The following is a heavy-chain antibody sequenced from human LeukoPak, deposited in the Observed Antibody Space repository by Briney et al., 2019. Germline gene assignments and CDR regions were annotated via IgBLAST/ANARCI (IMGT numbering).Heavy chain of an antibody. D-gene: IGHD3-9*01. V-gene: IGHV4-39*01. J-gene: IGHJ4*02. Sequence: SETLSLTCTVSGGSISSSSYYWGWIRQPPGKGLEWIGSIYYSGSTYYNPSLKSRVTISVDTSKNQFSLKLSSVTAADTAVYYCASHPYVRYFDWLASDYWGQGTLVTVSS. CDR2: IYYSGST. CDR1: GGSISSSSYY. CDR3: ASHPYVRYFDWLASDY.